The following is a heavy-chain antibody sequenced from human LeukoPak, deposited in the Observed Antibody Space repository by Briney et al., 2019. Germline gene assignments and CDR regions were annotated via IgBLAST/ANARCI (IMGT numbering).Heavy chain of an antibody. Sequence: ASVKVSCKASGYTFTGYYMHWVRQAPGQGLEWMGWINPNSGGTNYAQKFQGRVTMTRDTSISTAYMELSRLRSDDTAVYYCARALSWDRLGLLTVVYWGQGTPVTVSS. D-gene: IGHD1-26*01. CDR3: ARALSWDRLGLLTVVY. V-gene: IGHV1-2*02. CDR1: GYTFTGYY. J-gene: IGHJ4*02. CDR2: INPNSGGT.